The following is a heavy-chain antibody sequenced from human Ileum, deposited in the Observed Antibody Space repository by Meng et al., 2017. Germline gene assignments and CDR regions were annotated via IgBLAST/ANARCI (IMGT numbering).Heavy chain of an antibody. V-gene: IGHV4-34*01. CDR3: ARRIRGGSYLG. J-gene: IGHJ4*02. Sequence: QLQLMQWGAGMLKPSETLSLTCNVYGDSFTDYYWNWIPQPPGKGLEWIGEIHYSGSTNYNPSLESRVTISEDTSQKQFSLRLSSVTAADTAVYYCARRIRGGSYLGWGQGTLVTVSS. CDR2: IHYSGST. D-gene: IGHD1-26*01. CDR1: GDSFTDYY.